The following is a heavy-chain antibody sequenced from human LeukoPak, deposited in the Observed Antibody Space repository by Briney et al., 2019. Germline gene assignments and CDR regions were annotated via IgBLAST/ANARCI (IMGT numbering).Heavy chain of an antibody. V-gene: IGHV4-59*01. J-gene: IGHJ3*02. Sequence: SETLSLTCTVSGGSISSYYRSWIRQPPGKGLEWIGYIYYSGSTNYNPSLKSRVTISVDTSKNQFSLKLSSVTAADTAVYYCARSRRLSGAFDIWGQGTMVTVSS. CDR2: IYYSGST. CDR1: GGSISSYY. CDR3: ARSRRLSGAFDI. D-gene: IGHD5-12*01.